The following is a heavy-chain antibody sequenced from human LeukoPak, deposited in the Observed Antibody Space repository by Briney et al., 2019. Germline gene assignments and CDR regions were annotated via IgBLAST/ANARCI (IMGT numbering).Heavy chain of an antibody. CDR3: ARGDYYHVY. D-gene: IGHD3-10*02. V-gene: IGHV3-7*04. CDR2: IKQDGSEK. J-gene: IGHJ4*02. Sequence: PGGSLRLSCAASGFTLSTYWMSWVRQAPGKGLEWVANIKQDGSEKYYMDSVKGRFTISRDNAKNSLYLQMNSLRAEDTAVYCCARGDYYHVYWGQGTLVTVSS. CDR1: GFTLSTYW.